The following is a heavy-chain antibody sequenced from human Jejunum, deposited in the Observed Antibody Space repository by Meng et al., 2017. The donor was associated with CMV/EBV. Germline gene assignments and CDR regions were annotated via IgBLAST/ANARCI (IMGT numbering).Heavy chain of an antibody. CDR1: SYA. D-gene: IGHD2-2*01. J-gene: IGHJ5*02. CDR2: IIPIFGTA. V-gene: IGHV1-69*05. Sequence: SYAISWVRQASGQGLEWMGGIIPIFGTANYAQKFQGRVTITTDESTSTAYMELSSLRSEDTAVYYCARDRYCSSTSCYPDNWFDPWGQGTLGTVSS. CDR3: ARDRYCSSTSCYPDNWFDP.